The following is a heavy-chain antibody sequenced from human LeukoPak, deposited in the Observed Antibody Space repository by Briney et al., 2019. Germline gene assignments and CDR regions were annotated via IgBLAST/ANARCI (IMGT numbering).Heavy chain of an antibody. CDR1: GFTFSSYS. J-gene: IGHJ6*02. V-gene: IGHV3-21*01. CDR3: ARERYCTDTNCLYGMDV. Sequence: GGSLRLSCAASGFTFSSYSMNWVRQAPGKGLEWVSSISSSSSYIYYADSVKGRFTISRDNAKNSLYLQMNSLRAEDTAVYYCARERYCTDTNCLYGMDVWGQGTTVTVSS. CDR2: ISSSSSYI. D-gene: IGHD2-8*02.